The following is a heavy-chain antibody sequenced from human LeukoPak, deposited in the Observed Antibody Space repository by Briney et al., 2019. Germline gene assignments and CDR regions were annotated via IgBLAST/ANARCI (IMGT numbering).Heavy chain of an antibody. D-gene: IGHD2-2*01. CDR2: IKQDGSEK. CDR1: GFTFSSYW. CDR3: ARERDCSSTSCYVNDY. Sequence: GGSLRLSCAVSGFTFSSYWMSWVRQAPGKGLEWVANIKQDGSEKYYVDSVKGRFTISRDNAKNSLYLQMNSLRAEDTAVYYCARERDCSSTSCYVNDYWGQGTLVTVSS. J-gene: IGHJ4*02. V-gene: IGHV3-7*03.